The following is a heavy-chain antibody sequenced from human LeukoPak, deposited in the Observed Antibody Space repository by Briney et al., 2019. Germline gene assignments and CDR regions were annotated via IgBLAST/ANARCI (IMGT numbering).Heavy chain of an antibody. CDR1: GFTFSSYG. V-gene: IGHV3-30*18. Sequence: GGSLRLSCAASGFTFSSYGMHWVRQAPGKGLEWVAVISYDGSNKYYADSVKGRFTISRDNSKNTLYLQMNSLRAEDTAVYYCAKGSVEMATISPGLNWGQGTLVTVSS. CDR3: AKGSVEMATISPGLN. CDR2: ISYDGSNK. J-gene: IGHJ4*02. D-gene: IGHD5-24*01.